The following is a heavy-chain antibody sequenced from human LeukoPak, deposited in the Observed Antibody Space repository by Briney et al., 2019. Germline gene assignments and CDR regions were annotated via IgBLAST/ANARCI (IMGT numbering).Heavy chain of an antibody. J-gene: IGHJ4*02. CDR2: ISYSAERT. V-gene: IGHV3-23*01. Sequence: PGGSLRLSCAASGLTFSSYVMNWVRQAPGKGLEWVAGISYSAERTDYAGSVKGRFTISRDNSKNILYLQMNSLRADDTAVYYCARDRRYYVSPYYFDYWGQGTLVTVSS. D-gene: IGHD3-22*01. CDR1: GLTFSSYV. CDR3: ARDRRYYVSPYYFDY.